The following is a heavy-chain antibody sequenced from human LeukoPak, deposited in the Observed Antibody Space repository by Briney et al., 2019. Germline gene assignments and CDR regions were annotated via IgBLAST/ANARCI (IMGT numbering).Heavy chain of an antibody. CDR2: ISDSGGST. D-gene: IGHD3-22*01. J-gene: IGHJ4*02. Sequence: GGSLRLSCGASGFTFSTYGMTWVRQAPGKGLEWVSSISDSGGSTFYADSVKGQFTISRDNSKNTLHLQMNSLRAEDTAVYYCAKDGDSRGYYSTYFDYWGQGILVTVSS. CDR3: AKDGDSRGYYSTYFDY. CDR1: GFTFSTYG. V-gene: IGHV3-23*01.